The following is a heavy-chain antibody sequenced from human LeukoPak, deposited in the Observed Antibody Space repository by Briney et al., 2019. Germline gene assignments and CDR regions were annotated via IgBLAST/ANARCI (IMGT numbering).Heavy chain of an antibody. J-gene: IGHJ6*03. V-gene: IGHV3-21*01. Sequence: TPGGSLRLSCAASGFTFSSYAMSWVRQAPGKGLEWVSSISGPSRYIYYADSVRGRFTISRDNAKNSLYLQMHSLGAEDTAVYYCAGGVPAANTVYYLDVWGNGTTVTVSS. CDR1: GFTFSSYA. CDR2: ISGPSRYI. CDR3: AGGVPAANTVYYLDV. D-gene: IGHD2-2*01.